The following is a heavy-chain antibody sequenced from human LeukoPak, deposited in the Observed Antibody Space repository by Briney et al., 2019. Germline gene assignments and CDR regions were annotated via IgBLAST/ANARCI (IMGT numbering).Heavy chain of an antibody. CDR1: GFTLSSYE. CDR3: ARDSLYSSSWYYAFDI. Sequence: GGSLRLSCTASGFTLSSYEMSWIRQAPGKGLEWVSSIDYSGGNTHYADSVKGRFTISRDNAKNSLYLQMNSLRAEDTAVYYCARDSLYSSSWYYAFDIWGQGTMVTVSS. D-gene: IGHD6-13*01. J-gene: IGHJ3*02. V-gene: IGHV3-11*01. CDR2: IDYSGGNT.